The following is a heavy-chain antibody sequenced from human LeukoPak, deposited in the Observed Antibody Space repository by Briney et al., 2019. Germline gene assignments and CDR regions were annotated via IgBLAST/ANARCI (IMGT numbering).Heavy chain of an antibody. CDR1: GYTFTGSY. J-gene: IGHJ3*01. V-gene: IGHV1-2*02. Sequence: ASVKVSCKTSGYTFTGSYMHWVRQAPGQGLEWMGWINPNSGGTNYAQGFQGRVTMTRDTSISTVYMQLSRLHFDDTAVYYCARDRSAGATDDAFDVWGPGTMVTVSS. D-gene: IGHD1-26*01. CDR2: INPNSGGT. CDR3: ARDRSAGATDDAFDV.